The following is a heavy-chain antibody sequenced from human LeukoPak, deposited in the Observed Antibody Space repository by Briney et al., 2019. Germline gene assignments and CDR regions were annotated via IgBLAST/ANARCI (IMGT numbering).Heavy chain of an antibody. V-gene: IGHV3-21*01. Sequence: GGSLRLSCAASGFTFSSYEMNWVRQAPGKGLEWVSSISSSSSYIYYADSVKGRFTISRDNAKNSLYLQMNSLRAEDTAVYYCAREHKLWFGEPNSDYDYWGQGTLVTVSS. CDR2: ISSSSSYI. CDR1: GFTFSSYE. J-gene: IGHJ4*02. CDR3: AREHKLWFGEPNSDYDY. D-gene: IGHD3-10*01.